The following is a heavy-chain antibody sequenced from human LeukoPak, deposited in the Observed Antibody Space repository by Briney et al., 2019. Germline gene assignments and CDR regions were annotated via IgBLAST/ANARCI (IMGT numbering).Heavy chain of an antibody. CDR1: GFTFNMYG. V-gene: IGHV3-30*18. Sequence: PGRSLSLSCAASGFTFNMYGMHWVRQAPGKGLGWVAGISNDGSTKDYADSVKGRFTISRDSSKKSMFLQMSSLRAEDTAVYYCAKAAYCTSTSCHFSGYAQRPLDSWGQGTLVTVSS. CDR3: AKAAYCTSTSCHFSGYAQRPLDS. D-gene: IGHD2-2*01. CDR2: ISNDGSTK. J-gene: IGHJ4*02.